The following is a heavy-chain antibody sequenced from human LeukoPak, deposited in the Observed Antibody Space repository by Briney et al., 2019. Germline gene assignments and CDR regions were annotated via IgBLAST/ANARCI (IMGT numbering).Heavy chain of an antibody. CDR3: AAAGDY. J-gene: IGHJ4*02. Sequence: GGSLRLSCAVSGFTFGSYTMNWVRQAPGKGLEWVSHISSTSTTYYADSVKGRFTTSRDNAKNLLYLQMNSLRDEDTAIYYCAAAGDYWGQGTLVTVSS. V-gene: IGHV3-48*02. CDR2: ISSTSTT. CDR1: GFTFGSYT. D-gene: IGHD3-10*01.